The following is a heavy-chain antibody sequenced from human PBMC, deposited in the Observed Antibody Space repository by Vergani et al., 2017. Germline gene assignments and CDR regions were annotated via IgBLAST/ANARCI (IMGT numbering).Heavy chain of an antibody. CDR3: ARDRGSSWPNXFDP. CDR2: IYHSGST. V-gene: IGHV4-39*07. J-gene: IGHJ5*02. CDR1: GGSISSSSYY. Sequence: QLQLQESGPGLVKPSETLSLTCTVSGGSISSSSYYWGWIRQPPGKGLEWIGSIYHSGSTYYNPSLKSRVTISVDTSKNQFSLKLSSVTAADTAVYYCARDRGSSWPNXFDPWGQGTLVTVSS. D-gene: IGHD6-13*01.